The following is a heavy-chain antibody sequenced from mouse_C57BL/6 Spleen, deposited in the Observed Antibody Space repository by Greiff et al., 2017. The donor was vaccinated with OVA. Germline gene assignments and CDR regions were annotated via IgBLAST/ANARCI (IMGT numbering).Heavy chain of an antibody. V-gene: IGHV2-4*01. CDR1: GFSLTSYG. CDR2: IWSGGST. J-gene: IGHJ3*01. D-gene: IGHD2-12*01. Sequence: VHLVESGPGLVQPSQSLSITCTVSGFSLTSYGVHWVRQPPGKGLEWLGVIWSGGSTDYNAAFISRLSISKDNSKSQVFFKMNSLQADDTAIYYCAKNYDEGFAYWGQGTLVTVSA. CDR3: AKNYDEGFAY.